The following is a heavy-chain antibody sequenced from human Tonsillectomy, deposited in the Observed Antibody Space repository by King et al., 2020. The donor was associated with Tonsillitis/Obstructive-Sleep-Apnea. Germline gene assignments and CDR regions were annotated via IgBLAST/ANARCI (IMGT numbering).Heavy chain of an antibody. CDR2: IYYSGST. CDR1: RGSICSYY. J-gene: IGHJ4*02. CDR3: ARQGYDSTGYPLDY. D-gene: IGHD3-22*01. V-gene: IGHV4-59*08. Sequence: VQLQESGPGLVKPSETLSLTCTVSRGSICSYYWSWIRQPPGKGLEWIGYIYYSGSTNYNPSLKSRVTISVDTSKNQFSLKLSSVTAADTAVYYCARQGYDSTGYPLDYWGQGTLVTVSS.